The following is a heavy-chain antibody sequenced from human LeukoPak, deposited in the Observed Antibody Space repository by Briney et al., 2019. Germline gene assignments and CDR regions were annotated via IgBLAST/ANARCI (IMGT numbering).Heavy chain of an antibody. CDR2: TVSRGTT. D-gene: IGHD6-19*01. Sequence: GGPLRLSCVASGFTFTSDAMNWVRKAPGKGLEWVSSTVSRGTTQYADSVKGRFTVSRDTSKNTLYLQMNSLRADDTAVYYCAKCSTSAYTTGWCNWIDPWGQGTLVTVSS. J-gene: IGHJ5*02. CDR3: AKCSTSAYTTGWCNWIDP. CDR1: GFTFTSDA. V-gene: IGHV3-23*01.